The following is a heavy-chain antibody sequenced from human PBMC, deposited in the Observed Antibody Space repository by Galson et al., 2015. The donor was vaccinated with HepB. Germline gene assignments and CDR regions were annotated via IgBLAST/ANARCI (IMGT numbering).Heavy chain of an antibody. Sequence: SLRLSCAASGFTFDDYAMHWVRQAPGKGLEWVSGISWNSDSIGYADSVHGRFTISRDNAKNSLYLQMNSLRAEETALYYCAKDIEGRGSWYNGDAFDIWGQGTMVTVSS. CDR2: ISWNSDSI. CDR3: AKDIEGRGSWYNGDAFDI. D-gene: IGHD6-13*01. CDR1: GFTFDDYA. V-gene: IGHV3-9*01. J-gene: IGHJ3*02.